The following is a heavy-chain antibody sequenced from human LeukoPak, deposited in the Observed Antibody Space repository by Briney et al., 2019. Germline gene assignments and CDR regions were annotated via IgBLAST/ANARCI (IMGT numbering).Heavy chain of an antibody. CDR2: ISESGSGT. D-gene: IGHD5-18*01. CDR3: AKDIAQGYTFGSIEQDY. Sequence: GGSLRLSCAASGFTVSSNYMSWVRQAPGKGLEWVSAISESGSGTYYADSVKGRFTISRDNSKDTLSLQMNSLRAEDTAVYYCAKDIAQGYTFGSIEQDYWGQGTQSPSPQ. CDR1: GFTVSSNY. V-gene: IGHV3-23*01. J-gene: IGHJ4*02.